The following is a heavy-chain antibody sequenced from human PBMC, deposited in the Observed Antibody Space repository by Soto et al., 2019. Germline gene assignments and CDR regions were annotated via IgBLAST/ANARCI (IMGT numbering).Heavy chain of an antibody. CDR2: ISGIGGST. CDR1: GFTFTDYA. Sequence: EVQLLESGRGLVQPGGSLRLSCAASGFTFTDYALSWVRQAPGKGLEWVATISGIGGSTYLADSVKGRLSISRDNSKNTVSLLMNSLRAEDTAVYFCARGSSGYISSWYYFDYWGRGTLVTVSS. D-gene: IGHD6-13*01. CDR3: ARGSSGYISSWYYFDY. V-gene: IGHV3-23*01. J-gene: IGHJ4*02.